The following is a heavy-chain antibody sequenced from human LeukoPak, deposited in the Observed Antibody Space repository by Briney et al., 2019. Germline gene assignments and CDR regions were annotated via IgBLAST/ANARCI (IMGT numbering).Heavy chain of an antibody. CDR2: IYYSGNT. V-gene: IGHV4-59*08. J-gene: IGHJ3*01. Sequence: PSETLSLTCTVSGGSMSPYYWIWIRQPPRKGLEWIGYIYYSGNTRYNPSLKSRVTISVDTSQNHYFLNLSSVTAADTALYYCARMQHDNDDYGDGFDVWGQGTMVTVSS. CDR3: ARMQHDNDDYGDGFDV. D-gene: IGHD4-17*01. CDR1: GGSMSPYY.